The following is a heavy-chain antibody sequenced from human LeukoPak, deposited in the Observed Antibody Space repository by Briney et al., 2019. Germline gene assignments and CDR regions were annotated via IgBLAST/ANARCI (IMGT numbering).Heavy chain of an antibody. CDR3: ARTSLEWLGWFDP. D-gene: IGHD3-3*02. CDR1: GGTFSSYA. V-gene: IGHV1-69*13. J-gene: IGHJ5*02. Sequence: ASVKVSCKASGGTFSSYAISWVRQAPGQGLEWMGGIIPIFGTANYAQKFQGRVTITADESTSTAYMELSSLRSEDTAVYYCARTSLEWLGWFDPWGQGTLVTVSS. CDR2: IIPIFGTA.